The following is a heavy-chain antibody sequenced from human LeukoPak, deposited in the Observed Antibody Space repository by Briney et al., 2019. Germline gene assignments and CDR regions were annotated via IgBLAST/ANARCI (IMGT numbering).Heavy chain of an antibody. J-gene: IGHJ4*02. Sequence: ASVKVSCKASGYTFTSYAMHWVRQAPGQRLEWMGWINAGNGNTKYSQKFQGRVTIARDTSASTAYMELSSLRSEDTAVYYCARVSRVVVAAPVGYWGQGTLVTVSS. CDR3: ARVSRVVVAAPVGY. CDR2: INAGNGNT. D-gene: IGHD2-15*01. V-gene: IGHV1-3*01. CDR1: GYTFTSYA.